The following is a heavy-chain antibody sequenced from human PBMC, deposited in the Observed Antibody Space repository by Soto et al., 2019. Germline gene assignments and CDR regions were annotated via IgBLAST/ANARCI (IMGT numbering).Heavy chain of an antibody. CDR1: GYTFTKYG. CDR3: ARDRGFVVRAPPVDY. CDR2: ISGYNGNT. J-gene: IGHJ4*02. D-gene: IGHD3-10*01. V-gene: IGHV1-18*01. Sequence: ASVKVSCKASGYTFTKYGISWARQAPGQGLEWMGWISGYNGNTNYAQKLQGRVTMTTDTSTSTAYMELRSLRSDDTAVYYCARDRGFVVRAPPVDYWGQGTLVTVSS.